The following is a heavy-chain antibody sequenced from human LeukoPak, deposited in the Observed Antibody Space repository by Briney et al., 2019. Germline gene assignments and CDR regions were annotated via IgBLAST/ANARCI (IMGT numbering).Heavy chain of an antibody. V-gene: IGHV3-48*03. CDR2: ISSSGSTI. Sequence: PGGSLRLSCAASGFTFSSYEMNWVRQAPGKGLEWVSYISSSGSTIYYADSVKGRFTISRDNAKNSLYLQMNSLRAEDMALYYCAKGHRYNWNPDAFDIWGQGTMVTVSS. J-gene: IGHJ3*02. D-gene: IGHD1-20*01. CDR3: AKGHRYNWNPDAFDI. CDR1: GFTFSSYE.